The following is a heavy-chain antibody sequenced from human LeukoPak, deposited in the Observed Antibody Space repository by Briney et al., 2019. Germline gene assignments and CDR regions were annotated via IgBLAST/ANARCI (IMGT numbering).Heavy chain of an antibody. J-gene: IGHJ6*02. CDR1: GYTFTSYG. D-gene: IGHD7-27*01. V-gene: IGHV1-18*01. CDR2: ISAYNGNT. Sequence: GASVKVSCKASGYTFTSYGISWVRQAPGQGLEWMGWISAYNGNTNYAQKLQGRVTMTTDTSTSTAYMELRSLRSDDTAVYYCARDPTWEGSHLTYGMDVWGQGTTVTVSS. CDR3: ARDPTWEGSHLTYGMDV.